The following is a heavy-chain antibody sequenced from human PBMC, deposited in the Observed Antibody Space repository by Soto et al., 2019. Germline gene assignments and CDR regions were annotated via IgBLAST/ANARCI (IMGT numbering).Heavy chain of an antibody. J-gene: IGHJ6*02. V-gene: IGHV4-34*01. Sequence: SETLSLTCAVYGGSFSGYYWSWIRQPPGKGLEWIGEINHSGSTSYNPSLKSRVTISVDTSKNQFSLKLSSVTAADTAVYYCATQSDSYYYYYGMDVWGQGTTVTVSS. CDR3: ATQSDSYYYYYGMDV. D-gene: IGHD2-15*01. CDR2: INHSGST. CDR1: GGSFSGYY.